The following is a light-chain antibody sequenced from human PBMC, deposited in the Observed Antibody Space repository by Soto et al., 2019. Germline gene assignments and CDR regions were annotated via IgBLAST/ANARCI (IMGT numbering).Light chain of an antibody. CDR3: QQNDNWPRT. J-gene: IGKJ1*01. CDR1: QSVSTN. CDR2: SAS. V-gene: IGKV3-15*01. Sequence: EIVVTQSPATLSVSPGERATLSCRASQSVSTNLAWYQQKPGQPPRLLIYSASTRATGIPARFSGSGSGTEFTLTISSLQSEDFAVYYCQQNDNWPRTFGQGTKVEIK.